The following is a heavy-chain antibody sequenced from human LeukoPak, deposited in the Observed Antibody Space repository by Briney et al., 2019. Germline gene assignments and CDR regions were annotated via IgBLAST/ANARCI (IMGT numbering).Heavy chain of an antibody. CDR2: IYYSGST. CDR3: ARRIRYYYGSGSYSSPYFDY. V-gene: IGHV4-39*01. CDR1: GGSISSSSYY. D-gene: IGHD3-10*01. Sequence: SETLSLTCTVSGGSISSSSYYWGWIRQPPGKGLEWIGSIYYSGSTYYNPSLKSRVTISVDTSKNQFSLKLSSVTAAGTAVYYCARRIRYYYGSGSYSSPYFDYWGQGTLVTVSS. J-gene: IGHJ4*02.